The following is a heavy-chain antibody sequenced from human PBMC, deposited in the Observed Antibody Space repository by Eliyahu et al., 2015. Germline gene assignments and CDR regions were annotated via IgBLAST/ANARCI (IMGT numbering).Heavy chain of an antibody. CDR3: SRRDILTGYDY. D-gene: IGHD3-9*01. V-gene: IGHV2-5*01. CDR1: GXXLSTGXVG. CDR2: IYWNDDK. J-gene: IGHJ4*02. Sequence: QIILKESGPTLVKPTQTLTLTCTFSGXXLSTGXVGVGWIRQPPGKALEWLALIYWNDDKRYSPSLKSRLTISKDTSKNQVVLTMTNMDPVDTATYYCSRRDILTGYDYWGQGTLVTVSS.